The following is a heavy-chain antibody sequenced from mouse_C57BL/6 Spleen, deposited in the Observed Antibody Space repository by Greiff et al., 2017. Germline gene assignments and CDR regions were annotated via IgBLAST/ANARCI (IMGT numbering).Heavy chain of an antibody. Sequence: QVQLQQSGPELVKPGASVKISCKASGYAFSSSWMNWVKQRPGKGLEWIGRIYPGDGDTNYNGKFKGKATLTADKSSSTAYMQLSSLTSEDSAVYFGAREITTAGVYAMDDWGQGTSVTGAS. V-gene: IGHV1-82*01. CDR2: IYPGDGDT. D-gene: IGHD1-2*01. CDR3: AREITTAGVYAMDD. J-gene: IGHJ4*01. CDR1: GYAFSSSW.